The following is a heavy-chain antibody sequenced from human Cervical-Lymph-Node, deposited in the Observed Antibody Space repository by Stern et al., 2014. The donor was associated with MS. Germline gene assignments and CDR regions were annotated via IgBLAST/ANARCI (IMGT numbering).Heavy chain of an antibody. CDR1: GGNFNNHV. CDR3: ANRDMGYTYGRHDY. D-gene: IGHD5-12*01. Sequence: VQLAESGAEVKKPGSSVKVSCKASGGNFNNHVISWVRQARGQGLEWMGGIVPLFGTPDYARKVQGRVTITADKSTSTVHMVLSSLNREDTGIYYCANRDMGYTYGRHDYWGQGTLVTVS. CDR2: IVPLFGTP. V-gene: IGHV1-69*06. J-gene: IGHJ4*02.